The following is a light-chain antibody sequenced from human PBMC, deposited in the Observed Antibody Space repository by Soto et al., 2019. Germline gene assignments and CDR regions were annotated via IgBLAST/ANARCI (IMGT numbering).Light chain of an antibody. V-gene: IGLV2-14*01. CDR2: EVA. CDR1: MNDIGSCNY. Sequence: QSALTQPASVSGSPGQSVTLSCTGTMNDIGSCNYVSWFQQHPGKAPKLIIYEVANRPSGISTRFSGSKSGNTASLTISGLQAEDEADYYCSSYKFSTTLRVFGGGTKLTVL. J-gene: IGLJ3*02. CDR3: SSYKFSTTLRV.